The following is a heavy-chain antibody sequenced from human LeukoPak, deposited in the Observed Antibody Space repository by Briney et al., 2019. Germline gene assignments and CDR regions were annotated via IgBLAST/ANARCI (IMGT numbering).Heavy chain of an antibody. CDR1: GGTFSSYA. CDR3: ARLTNTIFGVVISDY. D-gene: IGHD3-3*01. J-gene: IGHJ4*02. Sequence: ASVKVSCKASGGTFSSYAISWVRQAPGQGLEWMGWISAYNGNTNYAQKLQGRVTMTTDTSTSTAYMELRSLRSDDTAVYYCARLTNTIFGVVISDYWGQGTLVTVSS. V-gene: IGHV1-18*01. CDR2: ISAYNGNT.